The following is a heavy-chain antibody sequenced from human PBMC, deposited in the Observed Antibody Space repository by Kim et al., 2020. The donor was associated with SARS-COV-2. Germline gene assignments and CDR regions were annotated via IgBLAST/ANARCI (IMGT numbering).Heavy chain of an antibody. CDR2: SSWNSGSI. D-gene: IGHD3-10*01. Sequence: GGSLRLSCAASGVTFDDYSMHWVRQAPGKGLEWVSGSSWNSGSIGFADSVKGRFTISRDSAKNSLYLQMNSLCVEDTAFYYCARGGFYGSNDAFDIWGQGTMGNVSS. CDR3: ARGGFYGSNDAFDI. J-gene: IGHJ3*02. V-gene: IGHV3-9*01. CDR1: GVTFDDYS.